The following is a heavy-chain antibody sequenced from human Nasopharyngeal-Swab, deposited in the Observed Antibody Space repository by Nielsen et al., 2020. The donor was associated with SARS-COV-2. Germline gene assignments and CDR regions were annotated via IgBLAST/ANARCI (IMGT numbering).Heavy chain of an antibody. D-gene: IGHD6-13*01. V-gene: IGHV1-69*06. CDR1: GGTVSSYA. CDR2: IIPIFGTA. CDR3: ASCAYSSRLGAFDI. J-gene: IGHJ3*02. Sequence: SVKVSCKASGGTVSSYAMSWVRQAPGQGLEWMGGIIPIFGTANYAQKFQGRVTITADKSTSTSYMELSSLISEDTAVYYCASCAYSSRLGAFDIWGQGTMVTVSS.